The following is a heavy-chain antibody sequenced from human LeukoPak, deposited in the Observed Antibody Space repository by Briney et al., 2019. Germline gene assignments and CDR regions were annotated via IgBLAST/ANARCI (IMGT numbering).Heavy chain of an antibody. CDR2: IYTSGGT. V-gene: IGHV4-61*02. CDR3: ARGVTYYYDSSGYLY. CDR1: GDSISRGSYY. J-gene: IGHJ4*02. D-gene: IGHD3-22*01. Sequence: TLSLTCTVSGDSISRGSYYWSWIRQPAGKGLEWIGRIYTSGGTNYNPSLKSRVTISADTSKNQFSLKLSSVTAADTAVYYYARGVTYYYDSSGYLYWGQGTLVTASS.